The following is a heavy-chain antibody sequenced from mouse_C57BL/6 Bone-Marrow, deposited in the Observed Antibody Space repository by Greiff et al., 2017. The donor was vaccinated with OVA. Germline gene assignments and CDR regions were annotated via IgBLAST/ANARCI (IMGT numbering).Heavy chain of an antibody. CDR3: AVYYDYGYWYFDV. D-gene: IGHD2-4*01. V-gene: IGHV1-85*01. CDR1: GYTFTSYD. Sequence: VQLQQSGPELVKPGASVKLSCKASGYTFTSYDINWVKQRPGQGLEWIGWIYPRDGSTKYNEKFKGKATLTVDTSSSTAYMGLHSLTSEDSAVYFCAVYYDYGYWYFDVWGTGTTVTVSS. CDR2: IYPRDGST. J-gene: IGHJ1*03.